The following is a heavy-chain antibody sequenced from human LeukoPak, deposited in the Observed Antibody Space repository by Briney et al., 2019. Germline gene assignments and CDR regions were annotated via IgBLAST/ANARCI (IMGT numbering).Heavy chain of an antibody. CDR1: GFTFSDYA. CDR3: ARDKYSSGWYTVAAPPGPFDY. J-gene: IGHJ4*02. V-gene: IGHV3-23*01. D-gene: IGHD6-19*01. Sequence: GGSLRLSCAASGFTFSDYALGWVRQAPGRGLEWVATLSGSGAGTYYSDSVKGRFTISRDNSKNTLFLQMNSLRAEDTAVYYCARDKYSSGWYTVAAPPGPFDYWGREPWSPSPQ. CDR2: LSGSGAGT.